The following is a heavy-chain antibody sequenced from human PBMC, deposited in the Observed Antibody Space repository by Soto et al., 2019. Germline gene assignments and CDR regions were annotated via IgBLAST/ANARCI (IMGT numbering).Heavy chain of an antibody. J-gene: IGHJ4*02. CDR1: GGTFSNSA. V-gene: IGHV1-69*13. Sequence: SVKVSCKASGGTFSNSAIIWVRQAPGQGLEWMGGILPIFGTPNYAQKFQGRLTISADEFSSTAYMELNILRSADTAVYYCARDPFLTTGRIFDYWGQGTLVTVSS. CDR3: ARDPFLTTGRIFDY. CDR2: ILPIFGTP. D-gene: IGHD2-2*01.